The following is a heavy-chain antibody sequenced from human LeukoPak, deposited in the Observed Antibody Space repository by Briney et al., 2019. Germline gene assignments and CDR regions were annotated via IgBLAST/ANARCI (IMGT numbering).Heavy chain of an antibody. D-gene: IGHD3-10*01. CDR3: ARQGGGKSITMVRGVRYYFDY. Sequence: KPSETLSLTCTVSGGSISSYYWSWIRQPPGKGLEWIGYIYYSGSTNYNPSLKSRVTISVDTSKNQFSLKLSSVTAADTAVYYCARQGGGKSITMVRGVRYYFDYWGQGTLVTVSS. CDR1: GGSISSYY. V-gene: IGHV4-59*08. J-gene: IGHJ4*02. CDR2: IYYSGST.